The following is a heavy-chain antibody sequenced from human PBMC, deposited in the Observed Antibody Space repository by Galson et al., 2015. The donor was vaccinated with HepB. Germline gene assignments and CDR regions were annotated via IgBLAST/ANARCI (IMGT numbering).Heavy chain of an antibody. V-gene: IGHV4-39*01. J-gene: IGHJ4*02. CDR2: FYYTGNT. D-gene: IGHD2-2*01. CDR1: GGSTSSGSYY. Sequence: TLSLTCTVSGGSTSSGSYYWGWIRQPPGKGLEWIGSFYYTGNTHYNPSLKSRVTISGDTSKNQFSLKLNSVTAADTAVYYCARHESESKTYAADNWGQGTLVTVSS. CDR3: ARHESESKTYAADN.